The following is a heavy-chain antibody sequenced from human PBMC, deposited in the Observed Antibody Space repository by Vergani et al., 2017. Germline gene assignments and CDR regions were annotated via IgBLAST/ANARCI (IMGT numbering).Heavy chain of an antibody. Sequence: QVQLVQSGAEVKKPGASVKVSCKASGYTFTDYFMHWVRQAPGQGLEWMGWRNPNSGGTNYAQQFQGRVTMTSDTSISTAYMVLSNLRSDDTAVYYCARVGTSSNRDYFDYWGQGTLVTVSS. CDR3: ARVGTSSNRDYFDY. D-gene: IGHD2-2*01. J-gene: IGHJ4*02. CDR1: GYTFTDYF. CDR2: RNPNSGGT. V-gene: IGHV1-2*02.